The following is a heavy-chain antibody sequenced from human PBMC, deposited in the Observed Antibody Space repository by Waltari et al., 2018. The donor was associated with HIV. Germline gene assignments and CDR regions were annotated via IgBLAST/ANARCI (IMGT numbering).Heavy chain of an antibody. J-gene: IGHJ4*02. CDR1: GYICNGHY. Sequence: QVQLVQSGAEVKKPGASVKVSGKTSGYICNGHYVYWGRQALGQGLEWMGRPNPTSGGATYAQKFQGRVTMTRDTSISTAYMEVARLTSDDTAVYYCVRVASGDYGIIDDYWGQGTLVTVSS. V-gene: IGHV1-2*06. CDR2: PNPTSGGA. CDR3: VRVASGDYGIIDDY. D-gene: IGHD4-17*01.